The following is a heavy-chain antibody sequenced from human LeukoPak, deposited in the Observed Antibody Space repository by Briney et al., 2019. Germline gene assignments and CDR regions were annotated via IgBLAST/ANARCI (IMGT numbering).Heavy chain of an antibody. CDR3: ARGTYYGSFDL. D-gene: IGHD4-17*01. CDR1: GFTFSSYW. CDR2: ISGDGSTT. Sequence: GGSLSLSCAASGFTFSSYWMHWVRQAPGKGLVWVSRISGDGSTTSYADSVKGRFTISRDNAKNTLHLQMNSLRVEDTSVYYCARGTYYGSFDLWGQGTLVTVSS. V-gene: IGHV3-74*01. J-gene: IGHJ4*02.